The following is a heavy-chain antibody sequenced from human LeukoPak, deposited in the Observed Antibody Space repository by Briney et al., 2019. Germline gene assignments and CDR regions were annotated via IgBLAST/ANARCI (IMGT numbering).Heavy chain of an antibody. CDR2: INHSGST. V-gene: IGHV4-34*01. CDR1: GGSFSGYY. D-gene: IGHD3-22*01. J-gene: IGHJ4*02. Sequence: PSETLSLTCAVDGGSFSGYYWSWVRQPPGKGLEWIGEINHSGSTNYNPSLKSRVTISVDTSKNQFSLKLSSVTAADTAVYYCARGRYYDSSGRIDYWGQGTLVTVSS. CDR3: ARGRYYDSSGRIDY.